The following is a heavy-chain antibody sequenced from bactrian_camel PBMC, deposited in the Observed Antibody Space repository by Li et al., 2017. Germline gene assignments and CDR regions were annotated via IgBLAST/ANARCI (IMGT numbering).Heavy chain of an antibody. D-gene: IGHD2*01. Sequence: VQLVESGGGLVQPGGSLRLSCAASGFTFGSYYISWVRQAQGKWREGVAAIDMDGKTSYTDPVKGRFTISRDSTKNTVYLLQMNNLKPEDTAMYYCGLSQHCYIDNQEHVDYWGQGTQVTVS. V-gene: IGHV3S10*01. J-gene: IGHJ4*01. CDR2: IDMDGKT. CDR1: GFTFGSYY. CDR3: GLSQHCYIDNQEHVDY.